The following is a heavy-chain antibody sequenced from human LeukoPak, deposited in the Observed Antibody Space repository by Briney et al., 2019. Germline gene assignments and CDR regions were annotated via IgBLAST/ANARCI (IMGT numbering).Heavy chain of an antibody. V-gene: IGHV3-30-3*01. D-gene: IGHD2-15*01. J-gene: IGHJ4*02. CDR2: ISYDGSNK. CDR3: ARGGDCSGGSCSYYFDY. CDR1: GFTFSSYA. Sequence: QPGGSLRLSFAASGFTFSSYAMHWVRQAPGKGLEWVAVISYDGSNKYYADSVKGRFTISRDNSKNTLYLQMNSLRAEDTAVYYCARGGDCSGGSCSYYFDYWGQGTLVTVSS.